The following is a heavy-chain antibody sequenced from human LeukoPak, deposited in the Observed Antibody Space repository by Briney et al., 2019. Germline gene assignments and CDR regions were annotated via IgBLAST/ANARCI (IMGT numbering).Heavy chain of an antibody. CDR2: IIPILGIA. J-gene: IGHJ4*02. CDR1: GYTFTSYG. D-gene: IGHD4/OR15-4a*01. CDR3: ARWGGNCNGANCHGYWPFDF. V-gene: IGHV1-69*13. Sequence: ASVKVSCKASGYTFTSYGISWVRQAPGQGLEWMGGIIPILGIANYAQKFQGKVTITADESTSTAYMEMSSLRSDDTAMYYCARWGGNCNGANCHGYWPFDFWGQGTLVTVSS.